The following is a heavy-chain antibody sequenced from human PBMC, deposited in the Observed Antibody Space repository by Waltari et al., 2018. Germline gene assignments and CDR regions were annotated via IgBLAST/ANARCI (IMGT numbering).Heavy chain of an antibody. V-gene: IGHV1-2*06. CDR1: GGTFSSYA. CDR2: INPNSGGT. J-gene: IGHJ3*02. Sequence: QVQLVQSGAEVKKPGSSVKVSCKASGGTFSSYAISWVRQAPGQGLEWMGRINPNSGGTNYAQKLQGRVTMTRDTSISTAYMELSRLRSDDTAVYYCAREGAHPDAFDIWGQGTMVTVSS. CDR3: AREGAHPDAFDI.